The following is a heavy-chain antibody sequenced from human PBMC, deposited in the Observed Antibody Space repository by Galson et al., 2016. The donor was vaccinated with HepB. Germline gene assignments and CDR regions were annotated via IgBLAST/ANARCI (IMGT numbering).Heavy chain of an antibody. Sequence: LSLTCTVSSGSVSSGGYYWSWVRQSPGKGLEWIGYIQNPGSTNYNPSLKGRVTITIDRSKNQFFLELTSVTAVDTAVYYCARDEGFYNGMDVWGQGTTVTVSS. V-gene: IGHV4-61*08. D-gene: IGHD2/OR15-2a*01. J-gene: IGHJ6*02. CDR1: SGSVSSGGYY. CDR3: ARDEGFYNGMDV. CDR2: IQNPGST.